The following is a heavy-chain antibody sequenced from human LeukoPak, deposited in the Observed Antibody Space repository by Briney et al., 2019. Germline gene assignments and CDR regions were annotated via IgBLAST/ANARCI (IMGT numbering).Heavy chain of an antibody. D-gene: IGHD7-27*01. V-gene: IGHV3-23*01. J-gene: IGHJ4*02. CDR2: ITTSDGNT. CDR3: AKDGGLWVSAHWGDS. CDR1: GFTFSSYG. Sequence: GGSLRLSCAVSGFTFSSYGMHWVRQAPGKGLEWVSTITTSDGNTYYADSVKGRFTVSRDNSKNTLFLQMNSLRAEDTAVYYCAKDGGLWVSAHWGDSWGRGTLVTVSS.